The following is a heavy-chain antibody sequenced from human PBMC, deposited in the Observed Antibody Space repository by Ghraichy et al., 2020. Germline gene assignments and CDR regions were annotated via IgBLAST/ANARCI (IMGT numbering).Heavy chain of an antibody. Sequence: LSLTCAASGFTFSSYNMYWVRQAPGKELEWVSSISSDSYYIYHADSVKGRFTISRDNAKNSLYLQMNSLRAEDTAVYYCARAPTWARFDYWGQGTLVTVSS. J-gene: IGHJ4*02. CDR1: GFTFSSYN. V-gene: IGHV3-21*06. CDR3: ARAPTWARFDY. CDR2: ISSDSYYI. D-gene: IGHD1-26*01.